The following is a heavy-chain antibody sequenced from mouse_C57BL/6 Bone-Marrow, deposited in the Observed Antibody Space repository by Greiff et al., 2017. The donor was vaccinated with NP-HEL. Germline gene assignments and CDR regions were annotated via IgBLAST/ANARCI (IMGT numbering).Heavy chain of an antibody. Sequence: VKLQESGAELARPGASVKLSCKASGYTFTSYGISWVKQRTGQGLEWIGEIYPRSGNTYYNEKFKGKATLTADKSSSTAYMELRSLTSEDSAVYFCARRCDGSSYGVCYYAMDYWGQGTSVTVSS. CDR1: GYTFTSYG. D-gene: IGHD1-1*01. V-gene: IGHV1-81*01. CDR3: ARRCDGSSYGVCYYAMDY. CDR2: IYPRSGNT. J-gene: IGHJ4*01.